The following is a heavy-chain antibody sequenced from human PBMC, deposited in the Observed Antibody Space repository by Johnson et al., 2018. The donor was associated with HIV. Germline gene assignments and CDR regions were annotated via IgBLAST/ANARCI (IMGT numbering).Heavy chain of an antibody. CDR3: ARGGYCGGDCYDGVAFDI. CDR1: GFTFSSYW. D-gene: IGHD2-21*02. CDR2: IKQDGSEK. Sequence: VQLVESGGGLVQPGGSLRLSCAASGFTFSSYWMSWVRQAPGKGLEWVANIKQDGSEKYYVDSVKGRFTISRDNAKNSLYLQMNSLRAEDTAVYYCARGGYCGGDCYDGVAFDIWGQGTMVTVSS. J-gene: IGHJ3*02. V-gene: IGHV3-7*01.